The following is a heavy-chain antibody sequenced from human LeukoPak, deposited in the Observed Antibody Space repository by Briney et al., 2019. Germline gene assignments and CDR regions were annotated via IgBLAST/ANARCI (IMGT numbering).Heavy chain of an antibody. CDR2: ISGGGNSI. CDR3: ARGAQAYCTGDCYQSV. Sequence: GGSLRLSCAASGFTFYSYSMNWVRQAPGKGLEWVAYISGGGNSIHYTDSVRGRFTISRDNAKNSLYLQMNSLRVEDTGVYYCARGAQAYCTGDCYQSVWGQGILVTVSS. CDR1: GFTFYSYS. V-gene: IGHV3-48*04. J-gene: IGHJ4*02. D-gene: IGHD2-21*01.